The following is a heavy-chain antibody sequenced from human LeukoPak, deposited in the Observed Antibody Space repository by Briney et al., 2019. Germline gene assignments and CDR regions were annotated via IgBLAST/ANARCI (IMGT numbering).Heavy chain of an antibody. D-gene: IGHD1-26*01. V-gene: IGHV4-59*08. Sequence: PSETLSLTCTVSGGSISGYYRRWIRQPPGKGPEWIGYINYSGSTKYNPSLKRRVTISEDTSKTQFSLKLSYVSAADTAVYYCAKTVGALYDAFDIWGQGTMVTVSS. CDR3: AKTVGALYDAFDI. J-gene: IGHJ3*02. CDR1: GGSISGYY. CDR2: INYSGST.